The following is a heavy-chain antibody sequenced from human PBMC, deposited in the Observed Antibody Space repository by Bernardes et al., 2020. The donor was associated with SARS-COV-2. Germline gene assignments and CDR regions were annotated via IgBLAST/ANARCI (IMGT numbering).Heavy chain of an antibody. V-gene: IGHV1-24*01. D-gene: IGHD2-2*01. CDR2: FAPEDGET. CDR1: GYTLTELS. J-gene: IGHJ6*01. CDR3: RVVPAAMEYYYHGRDF. Sequence: ASVKVSCKVSGYTLTELSMHWLRHTPGKGLEWMGGFAPEDGETIYAHKFHGRVTMTEDTSTDTAYMELSSLRSEDNAVYYCRVVPAAMEYYYHGRDFWGQGTTVTVSS.